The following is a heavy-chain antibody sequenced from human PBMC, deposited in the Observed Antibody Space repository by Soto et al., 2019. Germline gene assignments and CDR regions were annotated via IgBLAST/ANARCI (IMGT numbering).Heavy chain of an antibody. J-gene: IGHJ4*02. CDR1: GFTFSMHA. CDR2: LSGNGRST. Sequence: EVQLVESGGDLVQPGGSLRLSCAASGFTFSMHATHWVRQAPGKGLDFVSGLSGNGRSTYYANSVKGRFTISRDNSKNTLYLQMGSLRAEDTAVYYCARVRQDYGDYDYWGQGTLVTVSS. D-gene: IGHD4-17*01. V-gene: IGHV3-64*01. CDR3: ARVRQDYGDYDY.